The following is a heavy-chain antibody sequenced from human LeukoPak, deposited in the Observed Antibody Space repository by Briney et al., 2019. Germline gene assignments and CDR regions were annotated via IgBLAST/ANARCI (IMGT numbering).Heavy chain of an antibody. J-gene: IGHJ4*02. CDR2: ISSSSSTI. V-gene: IGHV3-48*01. D-gene: IGHD2-21*02. CDR3: ARRHVGDLTEEYYFDY. CDR1: GFTFSSYS. Sequence: PGGSLRLSCAASGFTFSSYSMNWVRQAPGKGLEWVSYISSSSSTIYYADSVKGRFTISRDNAKNSLYLQTNSLRAEDTAVYYCARRHVGDLTEEYYFDYWGQGTLVTVSS.